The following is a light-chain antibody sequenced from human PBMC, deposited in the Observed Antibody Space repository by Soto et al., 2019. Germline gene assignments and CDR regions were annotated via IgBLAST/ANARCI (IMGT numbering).Light chain of an antibody. J-gene: IGLJ1*01. CDR3: SSHAGSNNYV. CDR1: SSVVGAYNY. V-gene: IGLV2-8*01. CDR2: EVS. Sequence: QSVLTQPASVSGSPGQSITISCTGTSSVVGAYNYVSWYQHHPGKVPKLMIYEVSKRPSGVPDRFSGSKSGNTASLTVSGLQAEDEADYYCSSHAGSNNYVFGTGTKVTVL.